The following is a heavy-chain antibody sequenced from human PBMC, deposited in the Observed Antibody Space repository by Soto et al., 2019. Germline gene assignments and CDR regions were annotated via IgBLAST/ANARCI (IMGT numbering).Heavy chain of an antibody. CDR3: ARAICYYYDSSGYCLDAFDI. CDR1: GGSISSYY. V-gene: IGHV4-59*01. D-gene: IGHD3-22*01. CDR2: IYYSGST. Sequence: SETLSLTCTVSGGSISSYYWSWIRQPPGKGLEWIGYIYYSGSTNYNPSLKSRVTISVDTSKNQFSLKLSSVTAADTAVYYCARAICYYYDSSGYCLDAFDIWGQGTMVTVS. J-gene: IGHJ3*02.